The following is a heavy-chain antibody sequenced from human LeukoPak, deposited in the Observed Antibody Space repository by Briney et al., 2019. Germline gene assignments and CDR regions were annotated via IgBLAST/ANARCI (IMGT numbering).Heavy chain of an antibody. Sequence: SETLSLTCAVYGGSFSGYYWSWIRQPPGKGLEWIGEINHSGSTNYNPSLKSRVTISVDTSKNQFSLKLSSVTAADTAVYYCARGVHLLRSYYYGMDVWGQGTTVTVSS. CDR1: GGSFSGYY. J-gene: IGHJ6*02. D-gene: IGHD3-22*01. V-gene: IGHV4-34*01. CDR3: ARGVHLLRSYYYGMDV. CDR2: INHSGST.